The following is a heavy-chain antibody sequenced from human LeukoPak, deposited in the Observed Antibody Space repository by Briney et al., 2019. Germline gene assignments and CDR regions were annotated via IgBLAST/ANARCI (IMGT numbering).Heavy chain of an antibody. CDR1: GGSISSGGYS. CDR2: IYHSGST. J-gene: IGHJ4*02. D-gene: IGHD1-1*01. Sequence: SETLSLTCAVSGGSISSGGYSWSWIRQPPGKGLEWIGYIYHSGSTYYNPSLKSRVTISVDRSKNQFSLKLSSVTAADTAVYYCASGNAVHFDYWGQGTLVTVSS. V-gene: IGHV4-30-2*01. CDR3: ASGNAVHFDY.